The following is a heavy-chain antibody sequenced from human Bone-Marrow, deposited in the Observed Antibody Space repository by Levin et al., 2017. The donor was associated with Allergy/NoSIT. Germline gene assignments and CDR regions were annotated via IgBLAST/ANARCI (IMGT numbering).Heavy chain of an antibody. CDR3: TKWFSNYGYYYYGMDI. V-gene: IGHV3-49*03. CDR1: GFPFVDYV. J-gene: IGHJ6*01. CDR2: IRSKAYGGTI. D-gene: IGHD3-22*01. Sequence: GGSLRLSCSVSGFPFVDYVMSWFRQTPGKGLEWVGFIRSKAYGGTIEYAASVKGRITISRDDSKRISYLQINSLNIEDTGVYYCTKWFSNYGYYYYGMDIWGQGTTVTVA.